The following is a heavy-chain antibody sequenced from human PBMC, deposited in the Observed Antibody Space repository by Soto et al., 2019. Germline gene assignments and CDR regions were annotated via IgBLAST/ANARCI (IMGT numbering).Heavy chain of an antibody. CDR2: IYYSGST. J-gene: IGHJ5*02. V-gene: IGHV4-39*01. CDR1: GGSISSSSFH. Sequence: SETLSLTCTVSGGSISSSSFHWGRIRQPPGKGLEWIGSIYYSGSTYYSPSLKSRVTISVDTSKNQFSLKLSSVTAADTAVYYCTRRERAAGTDWWFDPWGQGTLVTVSS. CDR3: TRRERAAGTDWWFDP. D-gene: IGHD6-13*01.